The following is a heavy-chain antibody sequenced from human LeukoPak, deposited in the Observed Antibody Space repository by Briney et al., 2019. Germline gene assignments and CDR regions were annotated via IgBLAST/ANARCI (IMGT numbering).Heavy chain of an antibody. Sequence: GGSLRLSCAASGFTFSNYAMTWVRLAPGEGLQWVSAISGSGGSVYYADSVKGRLTISRDNSKNTLHLQMNSLSADDTALYYCAKERTPNYYGSGLDYWGQGTLVSVSS. CDR2: ISGSGGSV. V-gene: IGHV3-23*01. J-gene: IGHJ4*02. CDR1: GFTFSNYA. CDR3: AKERTPNYYGSGLDY. D-gene: IGHD3-10*01.